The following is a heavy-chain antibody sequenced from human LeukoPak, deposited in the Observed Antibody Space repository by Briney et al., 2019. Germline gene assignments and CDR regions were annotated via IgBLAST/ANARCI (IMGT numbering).Heavy chain of an antibody. CDR2: INHSGST. V-gene: IGHV4-34*01. CDR1: GGSFSGYY. J-gene: IGHJ5*02. CDR3: ARGLQGFDP. Sequence: SETLSLTCAVYGGSFSGYYWSWLRQPPGKGLEWMGEINHSGSTNYNPYLRGRGNISVETSKNQFSLKLSSVTAADTAVYYCARGLQGFDPWGQGTLVTVSS.